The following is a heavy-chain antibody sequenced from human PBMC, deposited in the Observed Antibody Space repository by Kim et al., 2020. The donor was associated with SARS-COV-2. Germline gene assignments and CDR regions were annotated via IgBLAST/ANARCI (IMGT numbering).Heavy chain of an antibody. D-gene: IGHD6-13*01. CDR1: GFTFSSYG. CDR2: ISYDGSNK. J-gene: IGHJ4*02. V-gene: IGHV3-30*18. CDR3: AKEEASWSIDY. Sequence: GGSLRLSCAASGFTFSSYGMHWVRQAPGKGLEWVAVISYDGSNKYYADSVKGRFTISRDNSKNTLYLQMNSLRAEDTAVYYCAKEEASWSIDYWGQGTLVTVSS.